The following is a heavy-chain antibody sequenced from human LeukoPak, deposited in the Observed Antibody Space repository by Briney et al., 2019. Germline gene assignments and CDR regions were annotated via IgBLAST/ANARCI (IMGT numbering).Heavy chain of an antibody. CDR2: ISESGDST. D-gene: IGHD3-10*01. V-gene: IGHV3-23*01. Sequence: GGSLRLSCAASGITFSSQAMAWVRQAPGKGLEWVSSISESGDSTYYADSVKGRFTISRDNSKNTLYLQMNSLRAEDTAVYYCAREERSGSYYFFDYWGQGTLVTVSS. CDR3: AREERSGSYYFFDY. CDR1: GITFSSQA. J-gene: IGHJ4*02.